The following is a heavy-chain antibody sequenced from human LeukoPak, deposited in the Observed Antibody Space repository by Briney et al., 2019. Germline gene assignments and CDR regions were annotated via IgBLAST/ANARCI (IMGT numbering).Heavy chain of an antibody. Sequence: ASVKVSCTASGYTFTSYDINWVRQATGQGLEWMGWMNPNSGNTGYAQKFHGRVTMTRNTSISTAYMELSSLRSEDTAVYYCARADDWGYYYYYMDVWGKGTTVTVSS. V-gene: IGHV1-8*01. D-gene: IGHD7-27*01. CDR2: MNPNSGNT. CDR3: ARADDWGYYYYYMDV. CDR1: GYTFTSYD. J-gene: IGHJ6*03.